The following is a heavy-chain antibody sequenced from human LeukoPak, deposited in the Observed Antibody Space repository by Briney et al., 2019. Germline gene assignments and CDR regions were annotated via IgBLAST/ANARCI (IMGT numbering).Heavy chain of an antibody. V-gene: IGHV3-23*01. J-gene: IGHJ6*02. CDR1: GFTFSSYA. Sequence: GGSLRLSCAASGFTFSSYAMSWVRQAPGKGLEWVSAISGSGGSTYYADSVKGRFTISRDNSKNTLYLQMNSLRAEDTAVYYCAKWGLYCSGGSCYSGAYCYYGMDVWGQGTTVTVSS. CDR2: ISGSGGST. D-gene: IGHD2-15*01. CDR3: AKWGLYCSGGSCYSGAYCYYGMDV.